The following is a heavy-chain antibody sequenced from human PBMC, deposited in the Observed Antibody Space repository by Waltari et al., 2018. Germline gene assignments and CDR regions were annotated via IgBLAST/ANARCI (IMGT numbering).Heavy chain of an antibody. CDR2: ISYDGSNK. J-gene: IGHJ5*02. CDR1: GFTFSSYP. CDR3: ARDYYDSSGYYP. Sequence: QVQLVESGGGVVQLGGSLRLSCAASGFTFSSYPMHWVRQAPGKGRGWVAVISYDGSNKYYAYSVKGRFTISRDNSKNTLLRQMSSRRAEDTAVYYGARDYYDSSGYYPWGQGTLVTVSS. V-gene: IGHV3-30*15. D-gene: IGHD3-22*01.